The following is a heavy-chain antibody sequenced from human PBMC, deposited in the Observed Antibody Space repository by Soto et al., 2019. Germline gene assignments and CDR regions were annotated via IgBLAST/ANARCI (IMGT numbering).Heavy chain of an antibody. CDR1: GGSISGYY. D-gene: IGHD2-21*02. J-gene: IGHJ6*02. CDR3: ARDLWGYCGTDCYPLDV. Sequence: SETLSLTCTVSGGSISGYYWSWIRQPPGKGLEWIGYMYNTGSTVYNPSFKSRVTISVDTSKSQLPLRLNSVTAADTAVYYCARDLWGYCGTDCYPLDVWGQGTTVT. CDR2: MYNTGST. V-gene: IGHV4-59*01.